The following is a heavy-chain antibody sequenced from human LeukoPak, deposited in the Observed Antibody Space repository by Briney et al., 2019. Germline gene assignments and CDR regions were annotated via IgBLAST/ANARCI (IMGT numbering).Heavy chain of an antibody. V-gene: IGHV3-11*06. D-gene: IGHD6-13*01. Sequence: GGFLRLSCAASGFTFSDYYMSWIRQTPGKGLEWVSYISSSSSYTNYADSVKGRFTISRDNAKNSLYLQMNSLRAEDTAVYYCARDPGIAAAGTGEFDYWVQGTLVTVSS. CDR1: GFTFSDYY. J-gene: IGHJ4*02. CDR2: ISSSSSYT. CDR3: ARDPGIAAAGTGEFDY.